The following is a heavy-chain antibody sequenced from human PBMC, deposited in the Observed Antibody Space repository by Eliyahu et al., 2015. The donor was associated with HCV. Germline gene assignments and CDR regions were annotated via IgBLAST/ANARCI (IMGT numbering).Heavy chain of an antibody. CDR2: ISNNGGVT. J-gene: IGHJ4*02. Sequence: EVQLVESGGGLVQPGGSLXLSCSASGFTFSSYAMHWVRQXPGKGLEFXSDISNNGGVTYYGDSVKGRFTVSRDNSKNTLYLQMSSLRHEDTGVYYCVKAMAGTNSFLFDYWGQGTLVTVSS. D-gene: IGHD1-1*01. CDR3: VKAMAGTNSFLFDY. V-gene: IGHV3-64D*08. CDR1: GFTFSSYA.